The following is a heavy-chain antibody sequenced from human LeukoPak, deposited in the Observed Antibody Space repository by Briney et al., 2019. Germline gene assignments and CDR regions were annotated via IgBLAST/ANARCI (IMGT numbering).Heavy chain of an antibody. Sequence: PGGSLRLSCTASGFTFSSCAMSWVRQAPGKGLQWVSSITGSGGTSYYADSVKGRFTISRDNSKNTLYLEMNSLRADDTAVYFCAKESTQVIEAYFDSWGQGTLVTVSS. V-gene: IGHV3-23*01. CDR2: ITGSGGTS. CDR1: GFTFSSCA. D-gene: IGHD2/OR15-2a*01. J-gene: IGHJ4*02. CDR3: AKESTQVIEAYFDS.